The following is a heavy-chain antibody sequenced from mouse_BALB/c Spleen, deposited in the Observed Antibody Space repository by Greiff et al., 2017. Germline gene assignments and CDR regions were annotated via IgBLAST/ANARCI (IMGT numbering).Heavy chain of an antibody. J-gene: IGHJ4*01. V-gene: IGHV5-12-1*01. Sequence: EVHLVESGGGLVEPGGSLKLSCAASGFAFSSYDMSWVRQTPEKRLEWVAYISSGGGSTYYPDTVKGRFTISRDNAKNTLYLQMSSLKSEDTAMYYCARHKGYAGVYYAMDYWGQGTSGTVSS. CDR2: ISSGGGST. CDR1: GFAFSSYD. D-gene: IGHD1-1*02. CDR3: ARHKGYAGVYYAMDY.